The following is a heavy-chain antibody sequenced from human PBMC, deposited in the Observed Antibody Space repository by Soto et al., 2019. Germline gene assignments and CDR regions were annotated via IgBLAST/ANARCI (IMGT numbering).Heavy chain of an antibody. CDR2: IYYSGST. V-gene: IGHV4-61*01. CDR1: GGSVSSGSYY. CDR3: VRDEAGDQVGYFDY. J-gene: IGHJ4*02. Sequence: SETLSLTCTVSGGSVSSGSYYWSWIRQPPGKGLEWIGYIYYSGSTNYNPSLKSRVTISVDTSKNQFSLKLSSVTAADTAVYYCVRDEAGDQVGYFDYWGQGTLVTVSS. D-gene: IGHD7-27*01.